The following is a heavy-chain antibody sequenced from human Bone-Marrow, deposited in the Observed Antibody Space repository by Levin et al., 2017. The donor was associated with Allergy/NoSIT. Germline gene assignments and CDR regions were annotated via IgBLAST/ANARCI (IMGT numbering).Heavy chain of an antibody. D-gene: IGHD4-17*01. CDR3: ARGQHGMTTVTTNYMDV. V-gene: IGHV1-2*06. CDR2: INPNSGGT. CDR1: GYTFTGYY. J-gene: IGHJ6*03. Sequence: ASVKVSCKASGYTFTGYYMHWVRQAPGQGLEWMGRINPNSGGTNYAQKFQGRVTMTRDTSISTAYMELSRLRSDDTAVYYCARGQHGMTTVTTNYMDVWGKGTTVTVSS.